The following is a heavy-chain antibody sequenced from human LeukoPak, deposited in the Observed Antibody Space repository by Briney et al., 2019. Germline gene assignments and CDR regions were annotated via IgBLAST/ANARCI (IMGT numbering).Heavy chain of an antibody. Sequence: GGSLRLSCAASGFTFSRYWMHWVRQAPGKGLEWVAVISSDGSNKFYADSVKGRFTISRDGSKNTLYLQMNSLRPDDTAVYFCAKPQVTANWYYFHYWGQGTLVTVSS. J-gene: IGHJ4*02. CDR1: GFTFSRYW. V-gene: IGHV3-30*18. CDR2: ISSDGSNK. D-gene: IGHD2-21*02. CDR3: AKPQVTANWYYFHY.